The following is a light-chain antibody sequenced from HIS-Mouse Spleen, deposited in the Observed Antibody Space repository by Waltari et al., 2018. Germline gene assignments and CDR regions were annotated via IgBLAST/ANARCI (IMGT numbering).Light chain of an antibody. Sequence: QSALTQPASVSGSPGQSITIPCTGTSSDVGSYNLVSWYQQHPAKAPKLMIYEGSKRPSGVANRFSGSKSGNTASLTISGLQAEDEADYYCCSYAGSSTFEVFGGGTKLTVL. CDR1: SSDVGSYNL. J-gene: IGLJ2*01. CDR3: CSYAGSSTFEV. CDR2: EGS. V-gene: IGLV2-23*03.